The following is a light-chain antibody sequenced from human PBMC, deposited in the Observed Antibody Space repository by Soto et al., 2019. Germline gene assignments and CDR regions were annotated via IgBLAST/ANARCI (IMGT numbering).Light chain of an antibody. CDR2: DAS. Sequence: VIWMSQCPSLLSAWTGDRVTITCRMSQVICAYLACCQERPGKAPEVLIYDASALQTGVPSRFSGSGSGTDFTLTISCLQSEDFATYYCLQYNGYYRTFGQGTKVDIK. CDR1: QVICAY. V-gene: IGKV1D-8*01. J-gene: IGKJ1*01. CDR3: LQYNGYYRT.